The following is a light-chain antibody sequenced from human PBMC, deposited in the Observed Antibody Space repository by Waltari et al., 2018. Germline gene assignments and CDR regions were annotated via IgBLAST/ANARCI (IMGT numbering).Light chain of an antibody. Sequence: DIQMTQSPSTLSASVGDRVTITCRASQSINSWLAWYQQTPGKAPKLLIYAASYLVSGVPSRFSGSGSGTEFTLTISGLQPDDFATYYCQQFDTNSSFGQGTKLEIK. CDR3: QQFDTNSS. CDR1: QSINSW. V-gene: IGKV1-5*03. CDR2: AAS. J-gene: IGKJ2*01.